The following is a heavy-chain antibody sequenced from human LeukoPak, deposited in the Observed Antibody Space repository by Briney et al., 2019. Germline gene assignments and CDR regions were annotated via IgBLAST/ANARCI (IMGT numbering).Heavy chain of an antibody. D-gene: IGHD3-3*01. V-gene: IGHV1-2*02. CDR3: ACWRGHHDLWSGPFDY. J-gene: IGHJ4*02. CDR1: GYTFIGYY. CDR2: IDPKSGAT. Sequence: GASVKVSCKASGYTFIGYYMHWVRQAPGQGLEWMGWIDPKSGATKYARDFQGRVTMTRDTSISTGYMELSWLTSDDTAVYYCACWRGHHDLWSGPFDYWGQGTLLTVSS.